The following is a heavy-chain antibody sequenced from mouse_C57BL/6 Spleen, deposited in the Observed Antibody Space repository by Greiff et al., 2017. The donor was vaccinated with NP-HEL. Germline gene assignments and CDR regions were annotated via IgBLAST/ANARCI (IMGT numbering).Heavy chain of an antibody. Sequence: EVQRVESGPELVKPGASVKMSCKASGYTFTDYNMHWVKQSHGKSLEWIGYINPNNGGTSYNQKFKGKATLTVNKSSSTAYMELRSLTSEDSAVYYCAALTKGAYWGQGTLVTVSA. V-gene: IGHV1-22*01. J-gene: IGHJ3*01. CDR2: INPNNGGT. CDR1: GYTFTDYN. CDR3: AALTKGAY. D-gene: IGHD1-3*01.